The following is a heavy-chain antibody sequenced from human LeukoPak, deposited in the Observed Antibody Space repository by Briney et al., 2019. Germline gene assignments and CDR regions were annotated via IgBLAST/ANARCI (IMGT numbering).Heavy chain of an antibody. CDR3: ARGMYTWNDGTFDY. J-gene: IGHJ4*02. CDR1: GGSISSSSYY. Sequence: SETLSLTCTVSGGSISSSSYYWGWIRQPPGKGLEWIGYIYYSGTTNYNPSLKSRVTISVDTSKNQFSLKLSSVTAADTAVYYCARGMYTWNDGTFDYWGQGTLVTVSS. CDR2: IYYSGTT. D-gene: IGHD1-1*01. V-gene: IGHV4-61*05.